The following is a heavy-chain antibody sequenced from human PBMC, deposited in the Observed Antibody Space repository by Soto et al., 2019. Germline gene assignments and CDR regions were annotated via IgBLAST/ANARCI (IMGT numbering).Heavy chain of an antibody. CDR2: IFGSGTT. D-gene: IGHD2-8*01. V-gene: IGHV4-31*03. J-gene: IGHJ4*02. CDR1: GDSISVGTYY. CDR3: ARGLPEWSNDQ. Sequence: SETLSLTCTVSGDSISVGTYYWSWIRQHPGEGLEWIGYIFGSGTTEYNPSLRSRLTISRDTSKNQFSLKLTSVNDADTAVYYCARGLPEWSNDQGGQGTLVTVSS.